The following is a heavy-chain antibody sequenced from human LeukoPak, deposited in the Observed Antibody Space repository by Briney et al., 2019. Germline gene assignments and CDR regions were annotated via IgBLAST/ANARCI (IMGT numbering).Heavy chain of an antibody. CDR2: IVGSGVTT. V-gene: IGHV3-23*01. D-gene: IGHD2-2*01. CDR3: ARGYGYCSSTSCFFDY. J-gene: IGHJ4*02. Sequence: TGGSLRLSCVASGFTFSNYGMNWVRQAPGKGLEWVSGIVGSGVTTYYADSVKGRFTISRDNSKNTLYLQMNSLRAEDTAVYYCARGYGYCSSTSCFFDYWGQGTLVTVSS. CDR1: GFTFSNYG.